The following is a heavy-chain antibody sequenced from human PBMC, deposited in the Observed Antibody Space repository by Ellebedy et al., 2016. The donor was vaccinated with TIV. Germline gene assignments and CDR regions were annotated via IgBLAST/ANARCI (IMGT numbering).Heavy chain of an antibody. D-gene: IGHD4-17*01. CDR2: IRQEGDEI. V-gene: IGHV3-7*01. CDR3: ARRASYGDYAVQVNPWFDP. CDR1: GFNFRSYW. Sequence: GESLKISCAASGFNFRSYWMTWVRQAPGKGLEWVAKIRQEGDEIYYVESVKGRFTIARDNAKNSLFLQMNSLRVEDTAVYYCARRASYGDYAVQVNPWFDPWGQGTLVTVSS. J-gene: IGHJ5*02.